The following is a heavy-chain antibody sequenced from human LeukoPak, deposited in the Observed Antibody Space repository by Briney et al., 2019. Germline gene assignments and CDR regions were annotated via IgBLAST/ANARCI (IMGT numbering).Heavy chain of an antibody. CDR2: INPNSGGT. Sequence: ASVKVSCKASGYTFTGYYIHWVRQAAGQGLEWMGWINPNSGGTNHAQKFQGRVTLTRDTSISTAYLELSSLRSDDAAVYYCARGGSSGYYSFDYWGQGTLVTVSS. V-gene: IGHV1-2*02. CDR1: GYTFTGYY. D-gene: IGHD3-22*01. J-gene: IGHJ4*02. CDR3: ARGGSSGYYSFDY.